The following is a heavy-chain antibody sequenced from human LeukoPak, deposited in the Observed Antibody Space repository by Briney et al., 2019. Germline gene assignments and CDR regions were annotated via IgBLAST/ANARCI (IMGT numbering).Heavy chain of an antibody. CDR2: IYYSGST. CDR1: GGSISSYY. V-gene: IGHV4-59*06. J-gene: IGHJ4*02. CDR3: ARYGSGSHNY. Sequence: SETLSLTCTVSGGSISSYYWSWIRQPPGKGLEWIGCIYYSGSTYYNPSLKSRVTISVDTSKNQSSLKLSSVTAADTAVYYCARYGSGSHNYWGQGTLVTVSS. D-gene: IGHD3-10*01.